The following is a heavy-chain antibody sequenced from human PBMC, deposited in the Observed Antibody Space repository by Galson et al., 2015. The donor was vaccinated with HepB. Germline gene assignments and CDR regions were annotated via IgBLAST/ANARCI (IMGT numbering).Heavy chain of an antibody. CDR1: GITFTFYA. CDR2: ITGEGSVT. V-gene: IGHV3-23*01. D-gene: IGHD6-19*01. Sequence: SLRLSCAASGITFTFYAMTWVRQAPGKGLEWVSSITGEGSVTYYADSVKGRFTISRDNSKNTLYLQMNSLRAEDTAVYYCAKGRDFSSGWVRGNFDIWGQGTMVTVSS. CDR3: AKGRDFSSGWVRGNFDI. J-gene: IGHJ3*02.